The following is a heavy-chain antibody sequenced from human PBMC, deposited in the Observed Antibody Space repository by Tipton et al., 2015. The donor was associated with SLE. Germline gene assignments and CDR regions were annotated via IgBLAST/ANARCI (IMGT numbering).Heavy chain of an antibody. J-gene: IGHJ6*02. V-gene: IGHV4-34*12. CDR1: GDSLSGQY. Sequence: TLSLTCSVYGDSLSGQYWSWIRQPPGKGLEWIGEVFRGGSTNYSPSLESRVTITVDTSKNQFSLKLGSLTAADTAVYYCARVVTVGAAHYYDIDVWGQGTRVTVSS. CDR2: VFRGGST. CDR3: ARVVTVGAAHYYDIDV. D-gene: IGHD2-21*02.